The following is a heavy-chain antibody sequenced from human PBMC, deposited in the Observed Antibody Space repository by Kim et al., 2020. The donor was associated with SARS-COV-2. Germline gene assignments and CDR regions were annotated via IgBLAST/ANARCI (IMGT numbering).Heavy chain of an antibody. J-gene: IGHJ6*02. CDR1: GFTFSDHY. CDR3: VRGAGGMTATDSYYYAVDV. V-gene: IGHV3-72*01. D-gene: IGHD2-21*02. CDR2: IRNKVNSYTT. Sequence: GGSLRLSCAASGFTFSDHYMYWVRQAPGKGLEWVGRIRNKVNSYTTEYAASVKGRFGISRDDSKNSLYLQMNSLKTDDTAVYYCVRGAGGMTATDSYYYAVDVWGQGTTVTVSS.